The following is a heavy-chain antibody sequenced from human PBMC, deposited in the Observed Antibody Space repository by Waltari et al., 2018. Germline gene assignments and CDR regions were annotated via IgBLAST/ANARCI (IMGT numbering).Heavy chain of an antibody. D-gene: IGHD6-13*01. J-gene: IGHJ6*03. CDR3: AKDEGAAAGYYYYYMDV. V-gene: IGHV3-23*04. CDR2: ISGSGGST. Sequence: EVQLVESGGGLVQPGGSLRLSCAASGFPFSSYAMSWVRQAPGRGLEWVSAISGSGGSTYYADSVKGRFTISRDNSKNTLYLQMNSLRAEDTAVYYCAKDEGAAAGYYYYYMDVWGKGTTVTVSS. CDR1: GFPFSSYA.